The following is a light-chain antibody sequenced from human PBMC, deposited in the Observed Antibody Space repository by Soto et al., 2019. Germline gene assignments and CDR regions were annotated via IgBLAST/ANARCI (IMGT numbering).Light chain of an antibody. Sequence: AIRMTQSPSSFSASTGDRVTITCRGSQGISSYLAWYQQKPGKAPKLLIYAASTLQSGVPSRFSGSGSGTDFTLTISCLQSEDFATYYCQQYYSYPPWTFGQGTKVEIK. J-gene: IGKJ1*01. CDR1: QGISSY. V-gene: IGKV1-8*01. CDR2: AAS. CDR3: QQYYSYPPWT.